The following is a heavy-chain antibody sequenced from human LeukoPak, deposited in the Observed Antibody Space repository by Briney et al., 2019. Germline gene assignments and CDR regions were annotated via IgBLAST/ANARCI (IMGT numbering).Heavy chain of an antibody. Sequence: SETLSLTCAVYGGSFSGYYWSWLRQPPGKGLEWIGEINHSGSTNYNPSLKSRVTISVDTSKNQFSLKLSSVTAADTAVYYCARSTRFDSSSWYGGFAPWGQGTLVTVSS. CDR2: INHSGST. V-gene: IGHV4-34*01. D-gene: IGHD6-13*01. CDR3: ARSTRFDSSSWYGGFAP. CDR1: GGSFSGYY. J-gene: IGHJ5*02.